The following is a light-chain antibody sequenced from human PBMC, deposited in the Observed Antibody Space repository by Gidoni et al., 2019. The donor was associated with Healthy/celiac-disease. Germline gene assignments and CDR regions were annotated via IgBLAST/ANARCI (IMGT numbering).Light chain of an antibody. J-gene: IGKJ3*01. CDR2: GAS. CDR1: QSVSSN. CDR3: QQYNNWPPV. Sequence: EIVMTQAPATRSVSPGERATLSCRASQSVSSNLAWYQQKPGQAPRLLIYGASTRATGIPARFSGSGSGTEFTLTISSLQSADFAVYYCQQYNNWPPVFGPGTKVDIK. V-gene: IGKV3-15*01.